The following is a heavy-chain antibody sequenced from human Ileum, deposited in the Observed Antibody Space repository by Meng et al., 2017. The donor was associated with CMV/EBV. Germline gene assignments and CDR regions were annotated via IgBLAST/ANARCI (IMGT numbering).Heavy chain of an antibody. V-gene: IGHV1-18*01. CDR3: ARGYCSSTSCYTWFDP. Sequence: ASVKVSCKAPGYTFASYGISWVRQAPGQGLEWMGWITAYNGNTNYAQKLQGRVTMTTDTSTRTAYMELRSLRSDDAAVYYCARGYCSSTSCYTWFDPWGQGTLVTVSS. CDR1: GYTFASYG. D-gene: IGHD2-2*02. CDR2: ITAYNGNT. J-gene: IGHJ5*02.